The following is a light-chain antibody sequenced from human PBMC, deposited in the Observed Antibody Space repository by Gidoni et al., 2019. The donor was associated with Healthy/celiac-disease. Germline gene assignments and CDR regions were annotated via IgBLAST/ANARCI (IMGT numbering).Light chain of an antibody. CDR2: LGS. CDR1: QSLLHSTGYND. J-gene: IGKJ1*01. CDR3: MKDLQTPRT. V-gene: IGKV2-28*01. Sequence: DIVLSQSPLSLPVTPGEPASIACRSSQSLLHSTGYNDLDWYLQKPGQSPQLLIYLGSNRASGVPDRFSGSGSGTDFTMKISRVEAEDVGVYYCMKDLQTPRTFGQGTKVEIK.